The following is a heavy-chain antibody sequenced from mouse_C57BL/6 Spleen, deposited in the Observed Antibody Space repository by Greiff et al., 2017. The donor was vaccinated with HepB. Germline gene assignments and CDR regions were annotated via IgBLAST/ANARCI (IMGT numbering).Heavy chain of an antibody. CDR1: GYTFTSYW. Sequence: QVHVKQPGAELVKPGASVKMSCKASGYTFTSYWITWVKQRPGQGLEWIGDIYPGSGSTNYNEKFKSKATLTVDTSSSTAYMQLSSLTSEDSAVYYCARPDYYGSSYGLYFDYWGQGTTLTVSS. CDR2: IYPGSGST. D-gene: IGHD1-1*01. V-gene: IGHV1-55*01. J-gene: IGHJ2*01. CDR3: ARPDYYGSSYGLYFDY.